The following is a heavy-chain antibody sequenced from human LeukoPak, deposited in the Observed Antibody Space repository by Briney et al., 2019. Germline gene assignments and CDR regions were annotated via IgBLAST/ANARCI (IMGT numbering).Heavy chain of an antibody. CDR1: GFTFDDYA. V-gene: IGHV3-9*01. D-gene: IGHD1-26*01. J-gene: IGHJ4*02. CDR3: AKDIWGSYSIPSYFDY. Sequence: PGGSLRLSCAASGFTFDDYAMHWVRQAPGKGLEWVSGISWNSGSIGYADSVKGRFTISRDNAKNSLYLQMNSLRAEDTALYYCAKDIWGSYSIPSYFDYWGQGTLVTVSS. CDR2: ISWNSGSI.